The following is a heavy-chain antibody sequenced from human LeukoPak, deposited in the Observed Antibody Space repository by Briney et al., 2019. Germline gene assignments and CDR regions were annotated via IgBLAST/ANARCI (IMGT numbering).Heavy chain of an antibody. Sequence: GGSLRLSCAASGFTFSSYSMSWVRQAPGKGLEWVSSISSSSSYIYYADSVKGRFTISRDNAKNSLYLQMNSLRAEDTAVYYCARVSLWFGEPSGAEYFQHWGQGTLVTVSS. V-gene: IGHV3-21*01. CDR2: ISSSSSYI. J-gene: IGHJ1*01. D-gene: IGHD3-10*01. CDR1: GFTFSSYS. CDR3: ARVSLWFGEPSGAEYFQH.